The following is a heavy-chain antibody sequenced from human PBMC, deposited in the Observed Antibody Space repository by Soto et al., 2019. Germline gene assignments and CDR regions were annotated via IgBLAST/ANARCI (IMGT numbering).Heavy chain of an antibody. CDR2: ISSSSSTI. CDR3: ARDYSSYGPFDY. Sequence: GGSLRLSCAASGLTFSSYGMHWVRQAPGKGLVWVSRISSSSSTIYYADSVKGRFTISRDNAKNSLYLQMNSLRAEDTAVYYCARDYSSYGPFDYWGQGTLVTVSS. J-gene: IGHJ4*02. V-gene: IGHV3-48*01. CDR1: GLTFSSYG. D-gene: IGHD5-18*01.